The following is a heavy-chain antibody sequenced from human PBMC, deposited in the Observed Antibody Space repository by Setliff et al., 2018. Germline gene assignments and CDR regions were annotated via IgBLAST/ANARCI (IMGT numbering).Heavy chain of an antibody. CDR1: GVSFSDYY. V-gene: IGHV4-34*01. CDR3: ARNWRDSGYDY. CDR2: INHSGTT. J-gene: IGHJ4*02. D-gene: IGHD5-12*01. Sequence: PSETLSLTCTVYGVSFSDYYWGWVRQSPGKGLDWIGEINHSGTTNYDPSLEGRISISVDTSKRQFSLKLSSVTAADMAVYYCARNWRDSGYDYWGQGIVVTVSS.